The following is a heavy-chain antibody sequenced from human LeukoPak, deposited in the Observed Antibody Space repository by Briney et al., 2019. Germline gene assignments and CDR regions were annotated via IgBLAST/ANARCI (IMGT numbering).Heavy chain of an antibody. CDR3: ARGLGYYGSGSYSPFDY. D-gene: IGHD3-10*01. CDR2: INHSGST. CDR1: GGSFSGYY. Sequence: SETLSLTCAVYGGSFSGYYWSWIRQPPGKGLEWLGEINHSGSTNYNPSLKSRVTISVDTSKNQFSLKLSSVTAADTAVYYCARGLGYYGSGSYSPFDYWGQGTLVTVSS. J-gene: IGHJ4*02. V-gene: IGHV4-34*01.